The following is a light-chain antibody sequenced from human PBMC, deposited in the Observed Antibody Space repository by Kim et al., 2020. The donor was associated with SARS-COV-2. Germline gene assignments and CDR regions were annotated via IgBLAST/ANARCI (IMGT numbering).Light chain of an antibody. CDR2: LNSDGSH. J-gene: IGLJ3*02. Sequence: QLVLTQSPSASASLGASVKLTCTLSSRHSNYAIAWHQQQPEKGPRYLMKLNSDGSHSKGDGIPDRFSGSSSGAERYLTISSLHSEDEADYYCQTWGTGIRVFGGGTQLTVL. CDR3: QTWGTGIRV. CDR1: SRHSNYA. V-gene: IGLV4-69*01.